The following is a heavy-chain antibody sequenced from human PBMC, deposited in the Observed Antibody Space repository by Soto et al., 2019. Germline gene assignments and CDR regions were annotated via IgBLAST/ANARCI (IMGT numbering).Heavy chain of an antibody. J-gene: IGHJ4*01. CDR2: FHFSGST. CDR3: ARASGYSYGYDDFFDN. D-gene: IGHD5-18*01. V-gene: IGHV4-59*12. CDR1: VGSINGYY. Sequence: QVQLQESGPGLVKPSETLSLTCTVSVGSINGYYWTWLRQSPTNGLEWIGFFHFSGSTKYNPSLESRLTISDDTSKNQISLTLSSVTAADTAVYYCARASGYSYGYDDFFDNWGQGTLANLSS.